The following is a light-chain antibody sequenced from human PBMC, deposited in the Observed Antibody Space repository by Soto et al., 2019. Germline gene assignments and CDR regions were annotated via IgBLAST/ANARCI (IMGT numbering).Light chain of an antibody. J-gene: IGKJ2*01. CDR3: QQRGNWPPYT. CDR1: QSVSTY. Sequence: SVLTQSPATLSLSPGERATLSCRASQSVSTYLAWYQQKPGQAPRLLIYDASNRATGIPARFSGSGSGTDFTLTIISLEPEDSAVYYCQQRGNWPPYTFGEGTKLELK. CDR2: DAS. V-gene: IGKV3-11*01.